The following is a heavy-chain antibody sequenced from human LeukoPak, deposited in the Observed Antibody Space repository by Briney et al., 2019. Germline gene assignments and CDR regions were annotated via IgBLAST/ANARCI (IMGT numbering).Heavy chain of an antibody. CDR2: ISYDGSNK. CDR1: GFTFSSYA. D-gene: IGHD3-3*01. J-gene: IGHJ3*02. CDR3: ARGITIFGVVTFDAFDI. Sequence: PGRSLRLSCAASGFTFSSYAMHWVRQAPGKGLEWVAVISYDGSNKYYADSVKGRFTISRDNSKNTLYLQMNSLRAEDTAVYYCARGITIFGVVTFDAFDIWGQGTMVTVSS. V-gene: IGHV3-30-3*01.